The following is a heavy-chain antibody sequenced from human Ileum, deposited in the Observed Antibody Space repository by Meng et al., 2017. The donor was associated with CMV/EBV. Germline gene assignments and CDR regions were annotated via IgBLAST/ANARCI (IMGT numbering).Heavy chain of an antibody. V-gene: IGHV4-4*07. D-gene: IGHD6-19*01. CDR2: IYTSGST. Sequence: QVRLGGAGPGLVKPSETLSLHCPVSGGSIISYYWSWIRQPAGKGLEWIGRIYTSGSTNYNPSLKSRVTMSVDTSKNQFSLKLSSVTAADTAVYYCARALSSSGWSRENWFDPWGQGTLVTVSS. CDR3: ARALSSSGWSRENWFDP. J-gene: IGHJ5*02. CDR1: GGSIISYY.